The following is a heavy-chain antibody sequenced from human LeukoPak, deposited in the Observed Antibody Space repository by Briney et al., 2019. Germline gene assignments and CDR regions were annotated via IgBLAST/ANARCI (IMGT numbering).Heavy chain of an antibody. V-gene: IGHV3-66*01. D-gene: IGHD3-10*01. CDR3: ARGGDSLHY. J-gene: IGHJ4*02. CDR2: IYSGGST. Sequence: RGSLRLSCAASGFTVSSNFMTWVGQAPGKGLEWVSVIYSGGSTYYADSVKDRFTISRDNSKNMLYLQMNSLRAEDTAVYYCARGGDSLHYWGQGTLVTVSS. CDR1: GFTVSSNF.